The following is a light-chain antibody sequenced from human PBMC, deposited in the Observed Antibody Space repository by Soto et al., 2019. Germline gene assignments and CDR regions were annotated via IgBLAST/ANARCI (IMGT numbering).Light chain of an antibody. Sequence: EIVLTQSPGTLSLSPGERATLSCRASQSVSSSHLAWYQQKPGQAPRLLIYGGSSRATGIPDRFSGSGSGTDFILTISRLEPEDFAVYYCQQYGSSPTFGQGTKLEIK. V-gene: IGKV3-20*01. CDR1: QSVSSSH. CDR3: QQYGSSPT. J-gene: IGKJ2*01. CDR2: GGS.